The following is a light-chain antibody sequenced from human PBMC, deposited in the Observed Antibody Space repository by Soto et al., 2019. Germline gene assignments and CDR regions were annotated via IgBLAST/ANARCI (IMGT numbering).Light chain of an antibody. J-gene: IGKJ1*01. Sequence: ETVLTQSPGTLSLSPGERATLFCRASQSVSSSYLAWYQQKTGQAPSLLIFGASSRATGIPDRFSGSGSGTEFTLTISRLEPEDFAVYYCQQHGRSPPSWTFGQGTKVEIK. CDR1: QSVSSSY. CDR3: QQHGRSPPSWT. V-gene: IGKV3-20*01. CDR2: GAS.